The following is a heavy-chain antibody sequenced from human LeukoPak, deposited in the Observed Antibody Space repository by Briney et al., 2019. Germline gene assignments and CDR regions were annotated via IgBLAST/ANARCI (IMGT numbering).Heavy chain of an antibody. CDR1: GYTFTSYY. V-gene: IGHV1-46*01. Sequence: ASVKVSCKASGYTFTSYYMHWVRQAPGQGLEWMGIINPSGGSTSYAQKFQGRVTMTRDTSTSTVYMELSSLRSEDTAVYYCARGERTWIQLWSSHNWFDPWGQGTLVTVSS. CDR3: ARGERTWIQLWSSHNWFDP. CDR2: INPSGGST. D-gene: IGHD5-18*01. J-gene: IGHJ5*02.